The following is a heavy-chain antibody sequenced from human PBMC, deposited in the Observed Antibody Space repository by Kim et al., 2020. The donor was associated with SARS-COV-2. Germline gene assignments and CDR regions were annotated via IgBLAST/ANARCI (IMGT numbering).Heavy chain of an antibody. Sequence: SGPTLVKPTQTLTLTCTFSGFSLSTSGVGVGWIRQPPGKALEWLALIYWDDDKRYSPSLKSRLTITKDTSKNQVVLTMTNMDPVDTATYYCAHLWPYDYIWGSYRYSLSFDPWGQGTLVTVSS. CDR3: AHLWPYDYIWGSYRYSLSFDP. V-gene: IGHV2-5*02. J-gene: IGHJ5*02. CDR2: IYWDDDK. CDR1: GFSLSTSGVG. D-gene: IGHD3-16*02.